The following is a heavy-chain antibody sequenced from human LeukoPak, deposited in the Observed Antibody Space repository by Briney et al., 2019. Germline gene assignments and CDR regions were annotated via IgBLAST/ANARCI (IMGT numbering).Heavy chain of an antibody. Sequence: GGSLRLSCAASGFTFSTYSINWVRQAPGKGLEWVSYISGSSTTIYYADSVKGRFIISRDNSKNTVYLQLNSLRAEDTAVYYCTRGGDTIGSIRSPFDIWGQGTMVTVSS. CDR1: GFTFSTYS. CDR2: ISGSSTTI. J-gene: IGHJ3*02. CDR3: TRGGDTIGSIRSPFDI. V-gene: IGHV3-48*01. D-gene: IGHD3-22*01.